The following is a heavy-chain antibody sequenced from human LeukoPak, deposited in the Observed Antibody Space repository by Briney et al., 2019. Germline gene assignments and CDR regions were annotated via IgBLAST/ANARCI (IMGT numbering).Heavy chain of an antibody. CDR2: ISSSSSTI. CDR1: GFTFSSYS. V-gene: IGHV3-48*01. CDR3: ARKTYTISSWYFDY. J-gene: IGHJ4*02. D-gene: IGHD6-6*01. Sequence: PGGSLRLSCAASGFTFSSYSMSWVRQAPGKGLQWVSYISSSSSTIYYADSVKGRFTISRDNAKNSLYLQMNSLRAEDTAVYYCARKTYTISSWYFDYWGQGTLVTVSS.